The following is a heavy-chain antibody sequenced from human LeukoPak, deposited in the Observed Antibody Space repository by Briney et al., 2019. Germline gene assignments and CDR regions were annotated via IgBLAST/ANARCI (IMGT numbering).Heavy chain of an antibody. Sequence: TGGSLRLSCAASGFIFENYAMHWVRLPPGKGLEWVSGISWNGGVVAYMDSVKGRFTISRDNAKNSLYLQMNSLRVEDTAVYYCARAQAARADYYYYYMDVWGKGTTVTVSS. CDR1: GFIFENYA. J-gene: IGHJ6*03. D-gene: IGHD6-6*01. CDR3: ARAQAARADYYYYYMDV. CDR2: ISWNGGVV. V-gene: IGHV3-9*01.